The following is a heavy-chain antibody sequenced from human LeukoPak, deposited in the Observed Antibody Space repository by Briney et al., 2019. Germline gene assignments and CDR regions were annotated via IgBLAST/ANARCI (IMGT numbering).Heavy chain of an antibody. CDR3: ARARIVVPRGKYFDY. J-gene: IGHJ4*02. CDR2: ISSSGSTI. V-gene: IGHV3-11*04. D-gene: IGHD3-22*01. CDR1: GFTFSDYY. Sequence: GGSLRLSCAASGFTFSDYYMSWIRQAPGKGLEWVSYISSSGSTIYYADSVKGRFTISRDNAKNSLYLQMNSLRAEDTAVYYCARARIVVPRGKYFDYWGQGALVTVSS.